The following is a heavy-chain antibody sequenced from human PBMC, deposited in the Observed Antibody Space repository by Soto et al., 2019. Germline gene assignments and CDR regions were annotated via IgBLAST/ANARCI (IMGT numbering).Heavy chain of an antibody. J-gene: IGHJ6*02. Sequence: EVQLVESGGGLVQPGGSLRLSCAASGFTFSLYSMSWVRQAPGKGLEWVSYISRSSTGIHYADSVKGRFTISRDDATNIIHLQMNSLRDRNTAVYYCAMAVTWGLDVCGQGTTVSISS. CDR3: AMAVTWGLDV. CDR1: GFTFSLYS. CDR2: ISRSSTGI. V-gene: IGHV3-48*02. D-gene: IGHD6-19*01.